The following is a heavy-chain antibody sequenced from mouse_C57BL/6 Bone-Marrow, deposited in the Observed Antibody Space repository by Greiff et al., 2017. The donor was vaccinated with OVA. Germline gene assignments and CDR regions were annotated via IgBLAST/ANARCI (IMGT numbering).Heavy chain of an antibody. D-gene: IGHD4-1*01. J-gene: IGHJ1*03. CDR1: GYTFTSYW. V-gene: IGHV1-64*01. Sequence: QVQLQQPGAELVKPGASVKLSCKASGYTFTSYWMHWVKQRPGQGLEWIGMIHPNSGSTNYNEKFKSKATLTVDKSSSTAYMQISSLTSEDSAVYYCARYETGTYDWYFDVWGTGTTVTVSS. CDR3: ARYETGTYDWYFDV. CDR2: IHPNSGST.